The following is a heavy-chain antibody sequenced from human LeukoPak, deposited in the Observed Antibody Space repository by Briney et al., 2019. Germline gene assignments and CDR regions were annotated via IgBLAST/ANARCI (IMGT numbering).Heavy chain of an antibody. CDR2: INPNSGGT. D-gene: IGHD6-19*01. V-gene: IGHV1-2*02. J-gene: IGHJ4*02. CDR3: ARGVQYSSGHNDY. Sequence: ASVKVSCMASGYTFTGYYMHWVRQAPGQGLEWMGWINPNSGGTNYAQKFQGRVTMTRDTSISTAYMELSRLRSDDTAVYYCARGVQYSSGHNDYWGQGTLVTVSS. CDR1: GYTFTGYY.